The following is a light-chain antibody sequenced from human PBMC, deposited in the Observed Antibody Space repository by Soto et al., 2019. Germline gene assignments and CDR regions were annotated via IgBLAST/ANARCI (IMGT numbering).Light chain of an antibody. CDR3: QQANTFALT. J-gene: IGKJ4*01. V-gene: IGKV1-12*01. CDR1: QRINKW. CDR2: SAS. Sequence: DIQMTQSPSSVSASVGDRVTITCRTSQRINKWLAGYQQKPGTAPKLLIYSASSLHSGVPARISGSGSGTDFTLTISSLQPEDFATYYCQQANTFALTVRGGTKVEI.